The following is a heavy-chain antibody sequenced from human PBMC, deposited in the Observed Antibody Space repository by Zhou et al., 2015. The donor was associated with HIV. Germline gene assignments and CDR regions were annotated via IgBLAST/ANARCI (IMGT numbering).Heavy chain of an antibody. J-gene: IGHJ4*02. V-gene: IGHV3-23*01. CDR1: GFIFDDFA. CDR3: ARGRNGVTAALDY. CDR2: ISATGHGL. Sequence: EVHLSDSGGDXVQAGGSLSLSCAASGFIFDDFAMSWVRHRPGQGLEWISGISATGHGLFYANSVKGRFTISRDNFRKTLYLQMSSLSVEDTGTYYCARGRNGVTAALDYWGQGTLVTVAS. D-gene: IGHD3-3*01.